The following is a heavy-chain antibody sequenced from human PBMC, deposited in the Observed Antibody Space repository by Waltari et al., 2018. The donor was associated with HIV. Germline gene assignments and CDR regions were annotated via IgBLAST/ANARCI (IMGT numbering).Heavy chain of an antibody. J-gene: IGHJ6*02. V-gene: IGHV3-23*01. CDR3: AKEPGMDV. CDR2: SSGSGGST. CDR1: GFTFSRSP. Sequence: EVQLLESGGGLVQPGGSLRLSCAASGFTFSRSPMNWVRQAPGKGLEWVSGSSGSGGSTYYADSVKGRLTISRDNSKSTVYLQMNSLRDEDTAIYYCAKEPGMDVWGQGTTVTVSS.